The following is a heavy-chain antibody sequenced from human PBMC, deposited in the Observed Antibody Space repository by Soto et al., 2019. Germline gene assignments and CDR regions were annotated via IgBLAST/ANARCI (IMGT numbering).Heavy chain of an antibody. CDR1: GFSLSTSQVG. CDR2: VYWNYDK. V-gene: IGHV2-5*01. D-gene: IGHD4-4*01. Sequence: QITLKEPGPTLVKPTQTLTLTCTFSGFSLSTSQVGVCWIRQPPGKALEWLAHVYWNYDKYYSLSLKSRLTISKDNSKSQVVLTMTNMDPVDTATYYCARLTTRGYYFDYWGQGALVTVSS. CDR3: ARLTTRGYYFDY. J-gene: IGHJ4*02.